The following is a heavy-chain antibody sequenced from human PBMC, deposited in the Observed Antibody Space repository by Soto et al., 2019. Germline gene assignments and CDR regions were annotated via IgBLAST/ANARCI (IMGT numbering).Heavy chain of an antibody. CDR3: ARYYDILTGYETIVFDI. CDR1: GDSVSSNSAA. D-gene: IGHD3-9*01. Sequence: SQTLSLTCAISGDSVSSNSAAWNWIRQSPSRGLEWLGRTYYRSKWYNDYAVSVKSRITINPDTSKNQFSLQLNSVTPEDTAVYYCARYYDILTGYETIVFDIWGQGTMVTVS. CDR2: TYYRSKWYN. V-gene: IGHV6-1*01. J-gene: IGHJ3*02.